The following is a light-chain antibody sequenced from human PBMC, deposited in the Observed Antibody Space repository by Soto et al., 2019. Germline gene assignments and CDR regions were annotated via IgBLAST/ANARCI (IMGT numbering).Light chain of an antibody. J-gene: IGKJ5*01. CDR1: QSVSTY. Sequence: EIVLPRCSAPLCLVRGGGATRACRASQSVSTYLAWYQQKPGQAPRLLIYDASNRATGIPARFSGSGSGTDFTLTISGLEPEDFAVYYCQQRSNWPITFGQGTRVEIK. V-gene: IGKV3-11*01. CDR3: QQRSNWPIT. CDR2: DAS.